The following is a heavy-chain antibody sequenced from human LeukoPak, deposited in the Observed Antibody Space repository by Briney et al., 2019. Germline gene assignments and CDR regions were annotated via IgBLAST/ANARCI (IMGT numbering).Heavy chain of an antibody. J-gene: IGHJ4*02. CDR2: IYYSGST. Sequence: SETLSLTCTVSGGSISSSSYYWGWIRQPPGKGLEWIGSIYYSGSTYYNPSLKSRVTISVDTSKNQFSLKLSSVTAADTAVYYCARHGNDFWSGYPSGYFDYWGRGTLVTVSS. D-gene: IGHD3-3*01. CDR3: ARHGNDFWSGYPSGYFDY. V-gene: IGHV4-39*01. CDR1: GGSISSSSYY.